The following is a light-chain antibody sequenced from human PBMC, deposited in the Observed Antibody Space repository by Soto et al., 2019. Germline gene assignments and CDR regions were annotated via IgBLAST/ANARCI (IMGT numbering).Light chain of an antibody. J-gene: IGLJ3*02. CDR1: SSDVGAYNY. CDR3: CSFTSSNTWV. V-gene: IGLV2-14*01. Sequence: QSVLTQPASVSGSPGQSITISCTGTSSDVGAYNYVSWYQQYPGKAPKLMIYEVNTRPSGVSNRFSGSKSGNTASLAISGIQAGDEADYYCCSFTSSNTWVFGGGTKVTVL. CDR2: EVN.